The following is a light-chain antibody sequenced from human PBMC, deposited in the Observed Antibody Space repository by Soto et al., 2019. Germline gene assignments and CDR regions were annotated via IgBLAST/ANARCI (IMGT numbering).Light chain of an antibody. Sequence: DVVMTQSPDSLAVSLGERATINCKSSQTVLYSSNKKNYLAWYQQKPGQPPKMLIYWTSTRESGVPDRFSGSESGTDLTLAISSLQAEDVAVYYCQQYYSTPWTFGQGTKVEIK. J-gene: IGKJ1*01. V-gene: IGKV4-1*01. CDR1: QTVLYSSNKKNY. CDR3: QQYYSTPWT. CDR2: WTS.